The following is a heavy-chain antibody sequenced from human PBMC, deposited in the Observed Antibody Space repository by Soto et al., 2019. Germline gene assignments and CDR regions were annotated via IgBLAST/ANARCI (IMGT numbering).Heavy chain of an antibody. CDR1: GFTLTSYA. D-gene: IGHD3-22*01. CDR2: ITGGSGST. CDR3: EKDFSPGYYAFDI. Sequence: EVQVLESGGGLVQAGGSLRLSCAGSGFTLTSYAVSWVRQAPGKGLEWISTITGGSGSTYYADSVKGRFTISRDNSKNTLYVTMHSLRADDTDVYYCEKDFSPGYYAFDIWGQGTMVTVSS. J-gene: IGHJ3*02. V-gene: IGHV3-23*01.